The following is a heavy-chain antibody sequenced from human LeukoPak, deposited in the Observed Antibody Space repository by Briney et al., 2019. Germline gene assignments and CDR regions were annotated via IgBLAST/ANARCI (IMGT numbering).Heavy chain of an antibody. CDR1: GFTFSDYY. J-gene: IGHJ5*02. Sequence: NPGGSLRLSCAASGFTFSDYYMSWIRQAPGKGLEWVSYISSSGSTIYYADSVKGRFTISRDNAKNSLYLQMNSLRAEDTAVYYCARDGRQQLVEWTRAPNWFDPWGQGTLVTVSS. D-gene: IGHD6-13*01. V-gene: IGHV3-11*01. CDR2: ISSSGSTI. CDR3: ARDGRQQLVEWTRAPNWFDP.